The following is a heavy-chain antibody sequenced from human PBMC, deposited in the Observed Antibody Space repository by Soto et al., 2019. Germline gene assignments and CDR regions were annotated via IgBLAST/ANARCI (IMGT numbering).Heavy chain of an antibody. CDR3: ESLYSSSGTHDAFDI. J-gene: IGHJ3*02. Sequence: EVQLVESGGGLVQPGGSLRLSCAASGFTFSSYSMNWVRQAPGKGLEWVSYISSSSSTIYYADSVKGRFTISRDNAKKSLDLQINSMSAEDTAVSYCESLYSSSGTHDAFDIWGQGTMVTVSS. D-gene: IGHD6-13*01. CDR2: ISSSSSTI. V-gene: IGHV3-48*01. CDR1: GFTFSSYS.